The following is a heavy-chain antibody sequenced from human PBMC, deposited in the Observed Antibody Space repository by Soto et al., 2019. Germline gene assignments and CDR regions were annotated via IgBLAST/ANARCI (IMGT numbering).Heavy chain of an antibody. Sequence: GGSLRLSCAASGFPFSSYAMHWVRQAPGKGLEWVAVISYDGSNKYYADSVKGRFTISRDNSKNTLYLQMNSLRAEDTAVYYCARDYGPGIAVAGLFDYWGQGTLVTVPS. D-gene: IGHD6-19*01. V-gene: IGHV3-30-3*01. CDR3: ARDYGPGIAVAGLFDY. CDR2: ISYDGSNK. J-gene: IGHJ4*02. CDR1: GFPFSSYA.